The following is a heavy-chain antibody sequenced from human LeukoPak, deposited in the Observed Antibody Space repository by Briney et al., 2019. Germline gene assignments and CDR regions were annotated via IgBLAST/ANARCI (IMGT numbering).Heavy chain of an antibody. CDR1: GFTVSSNY. V-gene: IGHV3-66*01. CDR3: ARESVSDFYNWFDP. Sequence: GGSLRLSCAASGFTVSSNYMSWVRQAPGKGLEWVSVIYSGGSTYYADSVKGRFTISRDNSKNTLYLQMNSLRAEDTAVYYCARESVSDFYNWFDPWGQGTLVTVSS. CDR2: IYSGGST. D-gene: IGHD5/OR15-5a*01. J-gene: IGHJ5*02.